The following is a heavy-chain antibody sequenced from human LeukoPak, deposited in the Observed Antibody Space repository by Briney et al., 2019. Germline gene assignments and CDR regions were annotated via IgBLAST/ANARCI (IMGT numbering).Heavy chain of an antibody. Sequence: GGSLRLSCAASGFTFSSYEMNWVRQAPGKGLEWVSYISSSNSTIYYADSVKGRFTISRDNAKNSLYLQMNSLRAEDPAVYYCARRALTMARGARPYYFDYWGQGTLVTVSS. CDR3: ARRALTMARGARPYYFDY. CDR2: ISSSNSTI. D-gene: IGHD3-10*01. CDR1: GFTFSSYE. J-gene: IGHJ4*02. V-gene: IGHV3-48*03.